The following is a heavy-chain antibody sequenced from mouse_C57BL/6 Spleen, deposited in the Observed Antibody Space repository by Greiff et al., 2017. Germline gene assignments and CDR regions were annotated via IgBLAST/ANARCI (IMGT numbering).Heavy chain of an antibody. CDR3: ARRGPLDYAMDY. Sequence: QVQLQQPGTELVKPGASVKLSCKASGYTFTSYWMHWVKQRPGQGLEWIGNINPSNGGTNYNEKFKRKATLTVDKSSSTAYMQLSSLTSEDSVVYYWARRGPLDYAMDYWGQGTAVTVSS. V-gene: IGHV1-53*01. CDR1: GYTFTSYW. D-gene: IGHD3-3*01. J-gene: IGHJ4*01. CDR2: INPSNGGT.